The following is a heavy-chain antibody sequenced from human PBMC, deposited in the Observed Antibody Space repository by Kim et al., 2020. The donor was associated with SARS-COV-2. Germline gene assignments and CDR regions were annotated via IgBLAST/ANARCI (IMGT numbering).Heavy chain of an antibody. Sequence: GGSLRLSCVASGFTFDTYAMSWVRQAPGKGLEWVSGISGGAVNKFYADSVRGRFTISRDNSKNTLHLQMNSLKDEDTALYYCAKMVIMDGYNYFFYYAMDVWGQGNTVTVSS. CDR3: AKMVIMDGYNYFFYYAMDV. D-gene: IGHD2-21*01. CDR1: GFTFDTYA. J-gene: IGHJ6*02. V-gene: IGHV3-23*01. CDR2: ISGGAVNK.